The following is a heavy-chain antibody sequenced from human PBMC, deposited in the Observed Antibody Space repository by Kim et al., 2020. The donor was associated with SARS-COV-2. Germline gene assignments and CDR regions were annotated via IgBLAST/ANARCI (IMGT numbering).Heavy chain of an antibody. V-gene: IGHV3-23*01. D-gene: IGHD6-19*01. J-gene: IGHJ4*02. Sequence: DSVRGRFTISGDNSKNTLYLHMNSLRAEDTAVYYCAKSPLTWASAFDSWGQGTLVTVSS. CDR3: AKSPLTWASAFDS.